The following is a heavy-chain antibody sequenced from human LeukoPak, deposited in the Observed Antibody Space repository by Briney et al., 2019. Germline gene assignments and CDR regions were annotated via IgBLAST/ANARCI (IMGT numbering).Heavy chain of an antibody. D-gene: IGHD3-22*01. CDR2: IRGNGCDT. J-gene: IGHJ4*02. CDR1: VFTFPSYA. CDR3: AQATTAIVVDNVCDY. Sequence: GGSLRLSCADSVFTFPSYAMSWVRQAPGKGLEWLSAIRGNGCDTYYPDYLKARFTIYRDNSKNPVHVQMKSLRAEDTALYYCAQATTAIVVDNVCDYWGQGTLVSVSS. V-gene: IGHV3-23*01.